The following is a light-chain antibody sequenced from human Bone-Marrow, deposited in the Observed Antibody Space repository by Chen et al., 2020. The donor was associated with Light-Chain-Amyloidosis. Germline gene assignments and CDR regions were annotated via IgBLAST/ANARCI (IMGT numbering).Light chain of an antibody. Sequence: SYVLTQPSSVSVAPGQTATIACGGNNIGSTSVHWYQQTPGQAPLLVVYDDSDRPSGIPARLPGSNSGNTATLTIRRVEAGDEADNHWQVWDRSSGRTVFGGGTTLTVL. CDR1: NIGSTS. CDR2: DDS. CDR3: QVWDRSSGRTV. J-gene: IGLJ3*02. V-gene: IGLV3-21*02.